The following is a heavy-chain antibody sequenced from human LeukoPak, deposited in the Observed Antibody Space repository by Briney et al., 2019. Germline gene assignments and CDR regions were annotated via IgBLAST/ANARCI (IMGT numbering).Heavy chain of an antibody. CDR1: GFTFTNHW. J-gene: IGHJ4*02. Sequence: GGSLRLSCAASGFTFTNHWMSCVRHAPGKGLEWVANINKDGSEKFYVVSVKGRFTISRHNAKHSLYLQMNSLRAEDTAVYYCAEGTTAGGQRTLVTVSS. V-gene: IGHV3-7*01. CDR2: INKDGSEK. CDR3: AEGTTA. D-gene: IGHD2/OR15-2a*01.